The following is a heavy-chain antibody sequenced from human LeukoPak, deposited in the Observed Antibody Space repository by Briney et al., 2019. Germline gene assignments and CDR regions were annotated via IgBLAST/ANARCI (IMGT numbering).Heavy chain of an antibody. J-gene: IGHJ3*02. V-gene: IGHV1-8*01. Sequence: ASVKVSCKASGYTFTSYDINWVRQATGQGLEWMGWMNPNSGNTGYAQKFQGRVTMTRNTSISTAYMELSSLRSEDTAVYYCARGRDGYTNDAFDIWGQGTMVTVSS. CDR3: ARGRDGYTNDAFDI. D-gene: IGHD5-24*01. CDR1: GYTFTSYD. CDR2: MNPNSGNT.